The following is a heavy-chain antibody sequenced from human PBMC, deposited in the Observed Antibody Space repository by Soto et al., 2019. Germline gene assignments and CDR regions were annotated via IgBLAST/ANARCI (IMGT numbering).Heavy chain of an antibody. Sequence: QPGGSLRLSCAASGFTVSSNYMSWVRQAPGKGLEWVSVIYSGGSTYYADSVKGRFTISRDNSKNTLYLQMNSLRAEDTAVYYCARVEDYYDSSGYHTFDYWGQGTLVTVSS. CDR1: GFTVSSNY. D-gene: IGHD3-22*01. J-gene: IGHJ4*02. CDR2: IYSGGST. CDR3: ARVEDYYDSSGYHTFDY. V-gene: IGHV3-53*01.